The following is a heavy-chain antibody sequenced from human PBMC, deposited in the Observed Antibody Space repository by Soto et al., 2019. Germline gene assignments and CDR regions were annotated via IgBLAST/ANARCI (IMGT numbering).Heavy chain of an antibody. CDR2: ITSKANGGTA. CDR3: NRVARDGYGPPFDY. V-gene: IGHV3-49*05. D-gene: IGHD5-12*01. CDR1: GFTFGDYA. J-gene: IGHJ4*02. Sequence: EVQLVESGGGLVKPGRSLRLSCVGSGFTFGDYAMTWFRQAPGKGLEWVGFITSKANGGTAEYAAAVQGRFTISRDDSKSIAYLQMNSLKSEDTAVYYCNRVARDGYGPPFDYGGQGTLVTVSS.